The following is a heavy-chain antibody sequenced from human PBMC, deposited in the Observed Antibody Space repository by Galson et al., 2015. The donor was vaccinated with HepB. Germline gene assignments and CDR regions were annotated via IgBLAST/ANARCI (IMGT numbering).Heavy chain of an antibody. D-gene: IGHD3-16*01. Sequence: SLRLSCAASGLTFTTYGMHWVRQAPGKGLEWVATISYDGNNKYYADSVKGRFTISRDNSKNTLYVQMNSLRIEDTAVYYCAKDRWGSLPGFFDYWGQGTLVTVSS. V-gene: IGHV3-30*18. CDR1: GLTFTTYG. CDR2: ISYDGNNK. J-gene: IGHJ4*02. CDR3: AKDRWGSLPGFFDY.